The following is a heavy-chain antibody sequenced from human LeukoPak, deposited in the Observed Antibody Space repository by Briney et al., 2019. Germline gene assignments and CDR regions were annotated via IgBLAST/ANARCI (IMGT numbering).Heavy chain of an antibody. Sequence: ASVKVSCKASGYTFTSYDINWVRQATGQGLEWIGWMNPNSGNTGYARKFQGRVTMIRNTSISTAYMELSSLRSEDTAVYYCAREWRYCSSASCYRVPGGYYGMDVWGQGTTVTVSS. CDR1: GYTFTSYD. CDR3: AREWRYCSSASCYRVPGGYYGMDV. D-gene: IGHD2-2*02. V-gene: IGHV1-8*01. CDR2: MNPNSGNT. J-gene: IGHJ6*02.